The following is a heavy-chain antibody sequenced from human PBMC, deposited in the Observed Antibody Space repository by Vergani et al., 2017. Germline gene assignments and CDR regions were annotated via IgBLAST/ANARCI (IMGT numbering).Heavy chain of an antibody. J-gene: IGHJ4*02. CDR3: ASPGRGGYFDWLLF. Sequence: QVQLVQSGAEVKKPGSSVKVSCKASGGTFSSYTISWVRQAPGQGLEWMGRIIPILGIANYAQKFQGRVTMTRDTSTSTVYMELSSLRSEDTAVYYCASPGRGGYFDWLLFWGQGTLVTVSS. CDR2: IIPILGIA. CDR1: GGTFSSYT. V-gene: IGHV1-69*02. D-gene: IGHD3-9*01.